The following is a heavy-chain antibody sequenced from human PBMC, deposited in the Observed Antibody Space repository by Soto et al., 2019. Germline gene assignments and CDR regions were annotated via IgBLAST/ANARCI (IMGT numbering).Heavy chain of an antibody. CDR1: GFTFSSYW. CDR3: ARGVVTMVRGGPAGYYGMDV. V-gene: IGHV3-7*03. CDR2: IKQDGSEK. Sequence: GGSLSLSCAASGFTFSSYWMSWVRQAPGKGLEWVANIKQDGSEKYYVDSVKGRFTISRDNAKNSLYLQMNSLRAEDTAVYYCARGVVTMVRGGPAGYYGMDVWGQGTTVTVSS. J-gene: IGHJ6*02. D-gene: IGHD3-10*01.